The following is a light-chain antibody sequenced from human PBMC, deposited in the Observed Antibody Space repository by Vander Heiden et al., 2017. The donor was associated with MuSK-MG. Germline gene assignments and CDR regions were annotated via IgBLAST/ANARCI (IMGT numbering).Light chain of an antibody. Sequence: DIQMTQSPSPLSASVGDRVTITCQASQNIKNYLNWYQQKSGKPPQLLIYDASNLESGVPSRFSGSGFGTDFTFTISSLQPEDIATYYCQQYDNYPFTFGHGTKVDIK. CDR2: DAS. CDR1: QNIKNY. V-gene: IGKV1-33*01. J-gene: IGKJ3*01. CDR3: QQYDNYPFT.